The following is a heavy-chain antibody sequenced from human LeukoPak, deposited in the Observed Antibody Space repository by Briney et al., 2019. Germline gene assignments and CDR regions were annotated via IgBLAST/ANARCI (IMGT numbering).Heavy chain of an antibody. Sequence: GGSLRLSCAASGFTFSSYGMHWVRQAPGKGLEWVAVISYDGSNKYYADSVKGRFTISRDNSKNTLYLQMNSLRAEDTAVYYCARAAGRHLYFDYWGQGTLVTVSS. D-gene: IGHD6-13*01. CDR2: ISYDGSNK. CDR3: ARAAGRHLYFDY. V-gene: IGHV3-30*03. J-gene: IGHJ4*02. CDR1: GFTFSSYG.